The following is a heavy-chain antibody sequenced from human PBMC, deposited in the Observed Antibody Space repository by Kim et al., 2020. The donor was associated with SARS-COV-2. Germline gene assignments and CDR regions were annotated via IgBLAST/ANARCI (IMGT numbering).Heavy chain of an antibody. J-gene: IGHJ4*02. Sequence: SIQNRVTISVDTSKNQFALKLSSVTAADTAVYYCARGKGSVVTPAGGFDYWGQGTLVTVSS. CDR3: ARGKGSVVTPAGGFDY. D-gene: IGHD2-21*02. V-gene: IGHV4-34*01.